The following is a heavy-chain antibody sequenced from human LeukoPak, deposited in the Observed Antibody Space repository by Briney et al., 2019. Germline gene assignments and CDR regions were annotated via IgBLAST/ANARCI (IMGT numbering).Heavy chain of an antibody. J-gene: IGHJ5*02. CDR1: GGSISSSSYY. CDR2: IYYSGST. Sequence: SETLSLTCTVSGGSISSSSYYWGWIRQPPGKGLEWIGSIYYSGSTYYNPSLKSRVTISVDTSKNQFSLKLSSVTAADTAVYYCAREGDIVATTPGWFDPWGQGTLVTVSS. D-gene: IGHD5-12*01. V-gene: IGHV4-39*07. CDR3: AREGDIVATTPGWFDP.